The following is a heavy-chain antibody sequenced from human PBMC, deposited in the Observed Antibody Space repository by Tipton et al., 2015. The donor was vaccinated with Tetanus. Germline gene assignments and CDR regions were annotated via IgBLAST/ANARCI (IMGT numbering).Heavy chain of an antibody. CDR1: GFIFSSYT. D-gene: IGHD1-7*01. J-gene: IGHJ6*02. V-gene: IGHV3-21*01. CDR3: ATRGGTTSSFYYGMDV. CDR2: VSSTSTYI. Sequence: SLRLSCEVSGFIFSSYTMNWVRQAPGKGLEWVSSVSSTSTYIYYADSLKGRFTISRDNAKNSLYLQMNSLRAEDTAVYYCATRGGTTSSFYYGMDVWGQGTTVTVSS.